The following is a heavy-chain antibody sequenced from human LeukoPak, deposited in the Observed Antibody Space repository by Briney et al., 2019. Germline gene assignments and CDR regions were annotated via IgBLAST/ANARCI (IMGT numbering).Heavy chain of an antibody. V-gene: IGHV1-24*01. CDR1: GYTLTELS. Sequence: ASVKVSCKVSGYTLTELSMHWVRQAPGKGLEWMGGFDPEDGETINAQKFQGRVTMTEDTSTDTTYMELSSLRSEDTAVYYCATAERLPEGYCSGGGCHSSAFDIWGQGTMVTVSS. D-gene: IGHD2-15*01. CDR3: ATAERLPEGYCSGGGCHSSAFDI. CDR2: FDPEDGET. J-gene: IGHJ3*02.